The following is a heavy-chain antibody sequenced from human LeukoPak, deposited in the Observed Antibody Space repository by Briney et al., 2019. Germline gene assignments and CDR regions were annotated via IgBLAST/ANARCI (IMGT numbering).Heavy chain of an antibody. V-gene: IGHV3-30-3*01. CDR3: AKDNSLPPHPFDY. Sequence: GGSLRLSCAASGFTFSSYAMHWVRQAPGKGLEWVAVISYDGSNKYYADSVKGRFTISRDNSKNTLYLQMNSLRAEDTAVYYCAKDNSLPPHPFDYWGQGTLVTVSS. CDR1: GFTFSSYA. D-gene: IGHD2/OR15-2a*01. CDR2: ISYDGSNK. J-gene: IGHJ4*02.